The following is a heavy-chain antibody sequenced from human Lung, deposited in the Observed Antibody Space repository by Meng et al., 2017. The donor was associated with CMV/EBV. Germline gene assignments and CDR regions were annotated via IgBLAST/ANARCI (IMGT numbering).Heavy chain of an antibody. J-gene: IGHJ6*02. D-gene: IGHD6-6*01. CDR3: ARDAEQLVRGGGMDV. Sequence: GESLKISCAASGFTFSSYSMNWVRQAPGKGLEWVSSISSSSSYIYYADSVKGRFTISRDNAKNSLYLQMNSLRAEDTAVYYCARDAEQLVRGGGMDVWGQGXTVTGSS. CDR1: GFTFSSYS. CDR2: ISSSSSYI. V-gene: IGHV3-21*01.